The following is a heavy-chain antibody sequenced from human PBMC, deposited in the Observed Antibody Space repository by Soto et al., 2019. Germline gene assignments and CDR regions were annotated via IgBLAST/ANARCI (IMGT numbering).Heavy chain of an antibody. CDR3: ARDLYYDSSGYLNRDYYGMDV. CDR1: GYTFTSYG. D-gene: IGHD3-22*01. CDR2: ISAYNGNT. V-gene: IGHV1-18*01. J-gene: IGHJ6*02. Sequence: QVQLVQSGAEVKKPGASVKVSCKASGYTFTSYGISWVRQAPGQGLEWMGWISAYNGNTNYAQKLHGRVTMTTDTSTSTAYMELRSLRSDDTAVYYCARDLYYDSSGYLNRDYYGMDVWGQGTTVTVSS.